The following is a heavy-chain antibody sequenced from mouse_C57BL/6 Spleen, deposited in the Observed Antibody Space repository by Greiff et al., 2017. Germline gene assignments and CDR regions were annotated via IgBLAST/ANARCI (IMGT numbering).Heavy chain of an antibody. Sequence: QVQLQQPGTELVKPGASVKLSCKASGYTFTSYWMHWVKQRPGQGLEWIGNINPSNGGTNYNEKLKSKATMTVDKSSSTAYMQLSSLTSEDSAVYYCARSSPIYDGYLAWFAYWGQGTLVTVSA. J-gene: IGHJ3*01. CDR1: GYTFTSYW. D-gene: IGHD2-3*01. CDR2: INPSNGGT. V-gene: IGHV1-53*01. CDR3: ARSSPIYDGYLAWFAY.